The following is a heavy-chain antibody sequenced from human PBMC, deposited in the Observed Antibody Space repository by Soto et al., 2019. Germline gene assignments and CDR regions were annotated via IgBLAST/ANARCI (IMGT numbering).Heavy chain of an antibody. CDR2: IYWDEDK. CDR3: AHRPRGYAYYFDY. J-gene: IGHJ4*02. CDR1: GFSLRTRGVA. D-gene: IGHD5-12*01. V-gene: IGHV2-5*02. Sequence: QITLKESGPTLVKPTQTLTLTCTFSGFSLRTRGVAVGWFRQPPGKALEWLALIYWDEDKWYSPSLKSRLTTADDTSKNQVVLTMTNVDPVDTATYYCAHRPRGYAYYFDYWGQGILVTVSS.